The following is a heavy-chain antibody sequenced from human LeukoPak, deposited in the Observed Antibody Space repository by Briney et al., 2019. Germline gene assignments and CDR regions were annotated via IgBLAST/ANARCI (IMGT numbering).Heavy chain of an antibody. J-gene: IGHJ5*02. D-gene: IGHD6-19*01. CDR3: AKDSYSSGWFDP. Sequence: GGSLRLSCAASGFTFSSYGMHWVRQAPGKGLEWVAFIWYDGSNKYYAASVKGRFTIVRNNSKNTLSLQMNTLRAEDTAVYYCAKDSYSSGWFDPWGQGTLVTVSS. V-gene: IGHV3-30*02. CDR2: IWYDGSNK. CDR1: GFTFSSYG.